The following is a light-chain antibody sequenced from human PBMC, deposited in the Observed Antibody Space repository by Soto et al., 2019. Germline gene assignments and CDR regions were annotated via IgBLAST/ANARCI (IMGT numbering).Light chain of an antibody. J-gene: IGKJ1*01. CDR1: QSVRSSY. Sequence: EIVLTQSPGTLSLSPGERATLSCRASQSVRSSYLAWYQQKPGQAPRLLIDGASSRATGIPDRFSGSGSGTDFTLTISLLEAEDFAVYYCQQYGSSPWTFGHGTKVEI. CDR3: QQYGSSPWT. CDR2: GAS. V-gene: IGKV3-20*01.